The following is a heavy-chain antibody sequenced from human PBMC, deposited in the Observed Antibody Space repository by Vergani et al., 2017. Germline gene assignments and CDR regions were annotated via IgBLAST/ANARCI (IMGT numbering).Heavy chain of an antibody. CDR1: GGSISSSSYY. J-gene: IGHJ5*02. V-gene: IGHV4-39*01. CDR2: IYYSGST. CDR3: ARHPLLRSDHNWFDP. Sequence: QLQLQESGPGLVKPSETLSLTCTVSGGSISSSSYYWGWIRQPPGKGLEWIGSIYYSGSTYYNPSLKSRVTISVDTSKNQFSLKLSSVTAADTAVYYCARHPLLRSDHNWFDPWGQGTLVTVSS. D-gene: IGHD1-26*01.